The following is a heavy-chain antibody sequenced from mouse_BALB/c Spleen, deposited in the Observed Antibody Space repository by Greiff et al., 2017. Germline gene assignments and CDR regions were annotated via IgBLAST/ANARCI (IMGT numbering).Heavy chain of an antibody. CDR3: ASGCYLDY. CDR1: GFTFTNYA. CDR2: ISTYNGDA. Sequence: VQLQQSGAELVQPGVSVKISCTASGFTFTNYAMHWVKQSPAKSLEWIGVISTYNGDASYNQKFKGKATMTVDKSSSTAYMQLASVTSEDSAIYYSASGCYLDYWGQGTTLTVSS. J-gene: IGHJ2*01. V-gene: IGHV1S137*01. D-gene: IGHD1-2*01.